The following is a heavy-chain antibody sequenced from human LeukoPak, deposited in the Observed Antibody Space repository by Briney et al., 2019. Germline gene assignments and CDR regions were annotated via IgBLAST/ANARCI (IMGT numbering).Heavy chain of an antibody. CDR1: GFTFSSYS. J-gene: IGHJ4*02. D-gene: IGHD3-10*01. V-gene: IGHV3-21*01. Sequence: GGSLRLSCAASGFTFSSYSMNWVRQAPGKGLEWVSSISSSSSYIYYADSVKGRFTISRDNAKNSPYLQMNSLRAEDTAVYYCARDHMVRGVIISWYFDYWGQGTLVTVSS. CDR2: ISSSSSYI. CDR3: ARDHMVRGVIISWYFDY.